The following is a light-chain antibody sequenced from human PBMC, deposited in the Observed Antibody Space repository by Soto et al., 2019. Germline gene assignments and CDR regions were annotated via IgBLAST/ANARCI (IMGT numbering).Light chain of an antibody. J-gene: IGKJ1*01. CDR1: QSISHW. V-gene: IGKV1-5*01. CDR3: LQHNNYPWT. CDR2: DAS. Sequence: DIQMTQSPSTLSAFVGDTVTITCRASQSISHWLAWYQQRPGRAPKLLIYDASSLESGVPSRFSGSGSGTEFTLTISSLQPDDFATYYCLQHNNYPWTFGQGTKVEIK.